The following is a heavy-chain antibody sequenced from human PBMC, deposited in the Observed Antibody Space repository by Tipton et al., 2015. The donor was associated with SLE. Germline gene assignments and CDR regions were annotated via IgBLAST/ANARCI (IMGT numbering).Heavy chain of an antibody. D-gene: IGHD7-27*01. CDR1: GFTFNRYA. CDR3: AKFGDWGDLFFDF. J-gene: IGHJ4*02. V-gene: IGHV3-23*03. Sequence: SLRLPCAASGFTFNRYAMSWVRQAPGKGLEWVSVVYHDHTTSYADSVKGRFTISRDNSKNTLYLQVDSLRAEDTAIYYCAKFGDWGDLFFDFWGQGTLVTVSS. CDR2: VYHDHTT.